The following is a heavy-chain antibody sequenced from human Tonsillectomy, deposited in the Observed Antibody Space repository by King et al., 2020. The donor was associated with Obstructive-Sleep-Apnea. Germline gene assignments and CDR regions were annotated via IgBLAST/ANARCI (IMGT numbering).Heavy chain of an antibody. CDR3: VWEGRVEWFGETLVDY. CDR1: GDSLSSSTDY. Sequence: LQLQESGPGLVKPSETLSLTCTVSGDSLSSSTDYWGWIRQPPGKGLEWIGSGYYTGRTYYSPSLEGRVIISLETSKNQFSLKLNSVTAADTAVYYCVWEGRVEWFGETLVDYWGQGTLVTVSS. D-gene: IGHD3-10*01. V-gene: IGHV4-39*07. J-gene: IGHJ4*02. CDR2: GYYTGRT.